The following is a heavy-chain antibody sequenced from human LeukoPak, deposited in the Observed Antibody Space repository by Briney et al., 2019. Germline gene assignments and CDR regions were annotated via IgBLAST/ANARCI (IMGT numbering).Heavy chain of an antibody. CDR3: ARDRTEDYGDREYFQH. J-gene: IGHJ1*01. CDR2: INAGNGNT. D-gene: IGHD4-17*01. V-gene: IGHV1-3*01. CDR1: GYTFTSYA. Sequence: ASVKVSCKASGYTFTSYAMHWVRQAPGQRLERMGWINAGNGNTKYSQKFQGRVTITRDTSASTAYMELSSLRSEDTAVYYCARDRTEDYGDREYFQHWGQGTLVTVSS.